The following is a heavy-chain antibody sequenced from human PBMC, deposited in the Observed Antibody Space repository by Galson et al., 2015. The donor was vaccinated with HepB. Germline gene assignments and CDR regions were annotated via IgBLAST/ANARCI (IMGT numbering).Heavy chain of an antibody. Sequence: SVKVSCKASGYTFTGYYMHWVRQAPGQGLEWMGWINPNSGGTNYAQKFQGRVTMTRDTSISTAYMELSRLRSDDTAVYYCARDDPDIVVVPAAIRRRLSAFDIWGQGTMVTVSS. CDR3: ARDDPDIVVVPAAIRRRLSAFDI. J-gene: IGHJ3*02. V-gene: IGHV1-2*02. CDR1: GYTFTGYY. D-gene: IGHD2-2*02. CDR2: INPNSGGT.